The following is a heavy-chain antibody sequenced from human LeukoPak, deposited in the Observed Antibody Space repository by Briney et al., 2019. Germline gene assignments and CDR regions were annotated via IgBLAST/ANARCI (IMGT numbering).Heavy chain of an antibody. D-gene: IGHD6-19*01. CDR3: ARDPSGSGWSLSD. Sequence: PGGSLRLSCTASGFNFGSDAMRWVRQAPGKGLEWVAFIWSDGSKDHYADSVKGRFTISRDNSKNTVCLQMNSLRVEDTAVYYCARDPSGSGWSLSDWGQGTPVTVSS. V-gene: IGHV3-33*01. J-gene: IGHJ4*02. CDR2: IWSDGSKD. CDR1: GFNFGSDA.